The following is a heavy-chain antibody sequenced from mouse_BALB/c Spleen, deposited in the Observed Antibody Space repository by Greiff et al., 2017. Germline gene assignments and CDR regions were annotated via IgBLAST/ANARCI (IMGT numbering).Heavy chain of an antibody. J-gene: IGHJ4*01. CDR2: ISNLAYSI. D-gene: IGHD2-12*01. CDR3: ARYDRYAMDY. Sequence: EVKLMESGGGLVQPGGSRKLSCAASGFTFSDYGMAWVRQAPGKGPEWVAFISNLAYSIYYADTVTGRFTISRENAKNTLYLEMSSLRSEDTAMYYCARYDRYAMDYWGQGTSVTVSS. V-gene: IGHV5-15*02. CDR1: GFTFSDYG.